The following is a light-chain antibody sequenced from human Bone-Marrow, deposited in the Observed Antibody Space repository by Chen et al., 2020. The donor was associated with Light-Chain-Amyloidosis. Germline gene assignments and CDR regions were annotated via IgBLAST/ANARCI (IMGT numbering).Light chain of an antibody. V-gene: IGLV2-23*01. CDR1: SPDVGHYNL. Sequence: QSALPQPASVAGSVGQSITISCTGTSPDVGHYNLVSWYQQNPREAPKLMIYEDSERPSGVSNRFCGYKSGNTASLTSSGLQTEDQADYYCCASAETDTLMFGAGTRLTVL. J-gene: IGLJ3*02. CDR3: CASAETDTLM. CDR2: EDS.